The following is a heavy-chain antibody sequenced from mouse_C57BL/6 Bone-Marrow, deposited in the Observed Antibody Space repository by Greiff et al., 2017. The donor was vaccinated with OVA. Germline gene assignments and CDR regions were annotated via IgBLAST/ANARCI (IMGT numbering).Heavy chain of an antibody. CDR3: ARGGWGGGFDY. D-gene: IGHD1-1*02. Sequence: QVQLKEPGAELARPGASVKLSCKASGYTFTSYGISWVKQRTGQGLEWIGEIYPRSGNTYYNEKFKGKATLTADKSSSTAYMELRSLTSEDSAVYFCARGGWGGGFDYWGQGTTLTVSS. J-gene: IGHJ2*01. CDR1: GYTFTSYG. CDR2: IYPRSGNT. V-gene: IGHV1-81*01.